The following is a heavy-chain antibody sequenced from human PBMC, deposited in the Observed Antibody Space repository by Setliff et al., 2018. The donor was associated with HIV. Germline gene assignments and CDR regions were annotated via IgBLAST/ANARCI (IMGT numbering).Heavy chain of an antibody. D-gene: IGHD3-10*01. J-gene: IGHJ6*03. CDR3: AGKKKDYYGSGSYSGYYYYYHMDV. Sequence: ASVKVSCKTSGYTFTASYLHWVRQAPGQGLQRMGWMHPNSGGTNYAQKFQGRVNMTRDTSITTAYLELSSLRSDDTAVFFCAGKKKDYYGSGSYSGYYYYYHMDVWGQGTTVTAP. V-gene: IGHV1-2*02. CDR2: MHPNSGGT. CDR1: GYTFTASY.